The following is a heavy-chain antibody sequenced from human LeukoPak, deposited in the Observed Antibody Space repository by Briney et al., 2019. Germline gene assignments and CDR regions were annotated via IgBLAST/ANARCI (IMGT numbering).Heavy chain of an antibody. V-gene: IGHV4-34*01. CDR1: DGSFSGSY. CDR2: IDHTKTT. CDR3: ARGSASYDYVWGSYRPPYFDY. D-gene: IGHD3-16*02. Sequence: PSETLSLTCAVYDGSFSGSYWTWIRQPPGKGLEWIGEIDHTKTTNYNLSLRSRVTISVDASKNQFSLKLSSVTAADTAVYYCARGSASYDYVWGSYRPPYFDYWGQGTLVTVSS. J-gene: IGHJ4*02.